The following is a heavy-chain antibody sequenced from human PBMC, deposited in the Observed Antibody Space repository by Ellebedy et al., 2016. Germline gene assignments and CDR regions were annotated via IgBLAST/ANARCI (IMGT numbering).Heavy chain of an antibody. CDR3: AKGVSFDWYFDL. V-gene: IGHV3-23*01. Sequence: GESLKISXAASGFTFRNYAMSWVRQSPGKGLQWVSTISGSGGATYYADSVEGRFTISRDSSNTLYLQMNSLRAEDTALYYCAKGVSFDWYFDLWGRGTLVTVSS. J-gene: IGHJ2*01. CDR2: ISGSGGAT. CDR1: GFTFRNYA. D-gene: IGHD5/OR15-5a*01.